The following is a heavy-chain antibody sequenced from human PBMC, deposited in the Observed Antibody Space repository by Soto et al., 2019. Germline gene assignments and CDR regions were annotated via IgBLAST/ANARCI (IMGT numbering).Heavy chain of an antibody. J-gene: IGHJ6*02. V-gene: IGHV4-39*01. CDR3: ARHIRGNSCMDV. Sequence: SGSLALTSTVSRFSIPSSSYYWGWIRQPPGKGLECIGTIYYSGSTYYNPSLKSRVTISVDTSKNQFSLKLSSVTAADTAVYYCARHIRGNSCMDVWGQGTTVT. CDR1: RFSIPSSSYY. CDR2: IYYSGST. D-gene: IGHD2-21*01.